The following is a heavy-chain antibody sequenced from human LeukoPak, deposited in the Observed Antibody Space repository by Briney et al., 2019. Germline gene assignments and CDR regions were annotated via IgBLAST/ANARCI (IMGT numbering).Heavy chain of an antibody. D-gene: IGHD6-19*01. V-gene: IGHV3-23*01. CDR2: ISGSGGST. CDR1: GFTFSSYG. J-gene: IGHJ6*03. CDR3: ARDPPGYSSGWSYYYYYYMDV. Sequence: GGSLRLSCAASGFTFSSYGMSWVRQAPGKGLEWVSAISGSGGSTYYADSVKGRFTISRDNSKNTLYLQMNSLRAEDTAVYYCARDPPGYSSGWSYYYYYYMDVWGKGTTVTVSS.